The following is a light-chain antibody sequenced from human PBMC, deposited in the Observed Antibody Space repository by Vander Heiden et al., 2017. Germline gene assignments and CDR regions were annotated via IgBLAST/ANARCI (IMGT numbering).Light chain of an antibody. CDR2: SNN. CDR3: AAWDDSLNGWV. CDR1: SSNIGSNT. V-gene: IGLV1-44*01. J-gene: IGLJ3*02. Sequence: QPVPTQPPSASGTPGQRVPLSCSGSSSNIGSNTVNWYQQLPGTAPKLLIYSNNQRPSGVPDRFSGSKSGTSASLAISGLQSEDEADYYCAAWDDSLNGWVFGGGTKLTVL.